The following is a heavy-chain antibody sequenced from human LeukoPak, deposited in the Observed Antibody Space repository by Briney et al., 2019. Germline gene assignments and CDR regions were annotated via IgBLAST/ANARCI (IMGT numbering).Heavy chain of an antibody. Sequence: PGGSLRLSCAASGFTFSSYGMHWVRQAPDKGLEWVAVIWYDGSNKYYADSVKGRFTISRDNSKNTLYLQMNSLRAEDTAVYYCARDGGSGWYFDYWGQGTLVTVSS. V-gene: IGHV3-33*01. D-gene: IGHD6-19*01. CDR2: IWYDGSNK. J-gene: IGHJ4*02. CDR1: GFTFSSYG. CDR3: ARDGGSGWYFDY.